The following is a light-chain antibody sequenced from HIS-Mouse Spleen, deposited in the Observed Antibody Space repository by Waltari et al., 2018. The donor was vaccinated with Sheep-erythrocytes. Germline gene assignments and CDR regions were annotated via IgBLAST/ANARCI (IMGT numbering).Light chain of an antibody. CDR1: SSDVGGYNY. J-gene: IGLJ3*02. CDR2: DFR. V-gene: IGLV2-14*03. Sequence: QSALTQPASVSGSPGQSITISCTGTSSDVGGYNYVSWYQQHPGKAPKLMIYDFRNRPSGVSHRFSGSKSGNTASLTVSGLQAEDEADYYCSSYAGSNNWVFGGGTKLTVL. CDR3: SSYAGSNNWV.